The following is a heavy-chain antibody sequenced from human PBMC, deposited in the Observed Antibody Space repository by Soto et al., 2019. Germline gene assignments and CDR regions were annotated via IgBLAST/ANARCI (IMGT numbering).Heavy chain of an antibody. CDR1: GFTFSSYG. CDR3: AEGGGASDY. CDR2: ISGSSSTG. V-gene: IGHV3-48*03. D-gene: IGHD1-26*01. Sequence: EVQLVDSGGTLVQPGGSLRLSCVASGFTFSSYGMNWVRQAPGKGLEWVSYISGSSSTGYYADSVKGRGTISRDNAKNSLCLEMNSLRAEDTAVYDCAEGGGASDYWGQGTLVTVSS. J-gene: IGHJ4*02.